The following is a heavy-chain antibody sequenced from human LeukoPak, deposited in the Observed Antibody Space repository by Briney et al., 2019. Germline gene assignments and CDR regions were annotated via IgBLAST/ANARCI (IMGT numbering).Heavy chain of an antibody. CDR3: ARGRYTAMAGIDY. Sequence: PSETLSLTCAVYGGSFSGYYWSWIRQPPGKGLEWIGEINHSGSTNYNPSLKSRVTISVDMSKNQFSLKLSSVTAADTAVYYCARGRYTAMAGIDYWGQGTLVTVSS. CDR1: GGSFSGYY. J-gene: IGHJ4*02. CDR2: INHSGST. D-gene: IGHD5-18*01. V-gene: IGHV4-34*01.